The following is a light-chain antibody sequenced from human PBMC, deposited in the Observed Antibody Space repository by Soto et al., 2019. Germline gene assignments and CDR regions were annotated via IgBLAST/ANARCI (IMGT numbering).Light chain of an antibody. J-gene: IGKJ4*01. CDR1: QSISSY. V-gene: IGKV1-39*01. CDR2: AAS. Sequence: DIQMTQSPSSQSASVGDRVTTTCRASQSISSYLNWYQQKPGKAPKLLIYAASSLQSGVPSRFSGSGSGTDFTLTISSLQPEDFATYYCQQSYSTPQTFGGGTKVDIK. CDR3: QQSYSTPQT.